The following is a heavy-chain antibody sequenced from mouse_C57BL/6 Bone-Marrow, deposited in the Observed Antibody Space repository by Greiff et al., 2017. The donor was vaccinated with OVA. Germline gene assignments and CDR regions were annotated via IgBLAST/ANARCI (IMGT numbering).Heavy chain of an antibody. Sequence: VKLVESGAELVRPGTSVKMSCKASGYTFTNYWIGWAKQRPGHGLEWIGDIYPGGGYTNYNEKFKGKATLTADKSSSTAFMQFSSLTSEDSAIYYCARYYYGSYWYFDVWGTGTTVTVSS. J-gene: IGHJ1*03. CDR2: IYPGGGYT. D-gene: IGHD1-1*01. CDR1: GYTFTNYW. CDR3: ARYYYGSYWYFDV. V-gene: IGHV1-63*01.